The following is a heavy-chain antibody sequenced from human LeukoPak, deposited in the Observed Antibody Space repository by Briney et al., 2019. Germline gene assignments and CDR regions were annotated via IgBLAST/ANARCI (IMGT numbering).Heavy chain of an antibody. CDR2: MHPSKST. Sequence: KTSETLSLTCTVSGDSINRSSYYWAWIRQPPGKGMEWIGSMHPSKSTYDNPSLSRRVTISVDTSKNLFSLSLTSVAAADRAVYYCARQPHYSSTFDVWGQGTMVSVSS. CDR3: ARQPHYSSTFDV. CDR1: GDSINRSSYY. V-gene: IGHV4-39*01. J-gene: IGHJ3*01. D-gene: IGHD2-21*01.